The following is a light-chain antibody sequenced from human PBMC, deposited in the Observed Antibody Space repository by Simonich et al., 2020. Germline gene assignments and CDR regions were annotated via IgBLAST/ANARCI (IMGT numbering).Light chain of an antibody. Sequence: DIVMTQSPLSLPVTPGDPASISCRSSQSLLPSNGYNYLDWYLQKPGHSPQLLIYLGSNRASGVPDRFSGSGSGTDFTLTISSLQPEDVATYYCQKYNSAPRTFGQGTKVEIK. V-gene: IGKV2-28*01. CDR1: QSLLPSNGYNY. CDR3: QKYNSAPRT. CDR2: LGS. J-gene: IGKJ1*01.